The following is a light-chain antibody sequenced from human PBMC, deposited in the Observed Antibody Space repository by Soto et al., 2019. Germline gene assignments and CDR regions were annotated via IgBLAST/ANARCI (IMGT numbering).Light chain of an antibody. Sequence: EIVLTQSPGTLSLSPGEGATLSCRASQSVSTNFFAWYQQKPVQAPRLLIYGASTRATGIPDRFSGSGSGTDFTLTISRLEPEVFSVYYRQQCRRTSWTFGQGTKLDIK. CDR1: QSVSTNF. J-gene: IGKJ1*01. V-gene: IGKV3-20*01. CDR2: GAS. CDR3: QQCRRTSWT.